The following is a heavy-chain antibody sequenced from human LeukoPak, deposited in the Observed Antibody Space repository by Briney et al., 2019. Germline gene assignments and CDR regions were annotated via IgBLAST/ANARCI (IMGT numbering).Heavy chain of an antibody. J-gene: IGHJ4*02. D-gene: IGHD3-3*01. Sequence: SQTLSLTCTVSGGSISSGGYYWSWIRQHPGKGLEWIGYIYYSGSTYYNPSLKSRVTISVDTSKNQFSLKLSSVTAADTAVYYCARGSITIFGVVHVDYWGQGTLVTVSS. CDR2: IYYSGST. CDR1: GGSISSGGYY. CDR3: ARGSITIFGVVHVDY. V-gene: IGHV4-31*03.